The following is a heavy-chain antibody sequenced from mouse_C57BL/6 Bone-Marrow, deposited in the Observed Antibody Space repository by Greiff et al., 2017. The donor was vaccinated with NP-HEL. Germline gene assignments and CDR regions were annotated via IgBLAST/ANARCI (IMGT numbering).Heavy chain of an antibody. J-gene: IGHJ2*01. V-gene: IGHV1-55*01. CDR1: GYTFTSYW. D-gene: IGHD1-1*01. Sequence: QVQLQQPGAELVMPGASVKLSCKASGYTFTSYWMHWVKQRPGQGLEWIGDIYPGSGSTNYNEKFKSKATLTVDTSSSTAYMQLSSLTSEDSAVYYCAREGSSYLGYYFDYWGQGTTLTVSS. CDR2: IYPGSGST. CDR3: AREGSSYLGYYFDY.